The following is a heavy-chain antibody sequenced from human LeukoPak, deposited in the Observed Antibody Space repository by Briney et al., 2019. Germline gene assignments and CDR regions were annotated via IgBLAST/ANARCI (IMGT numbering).Heavy chain of an antibody. D-gene: IGHD3-3*01. CDR1: GCTFSSYA. CDR3: AKGLRFLEWLLLPLTPFDY. Sequence: GGSLRLSCAASGCTFSSYAMSWVRQAPGKGLEWVSAISGRGGSTYYADSVKGRFTISRDNSKNTLYLQMNSLRAEDTAVYYCAKGLRFLEWLLLPLTPFDYWGQGTLVTVSS. J-gene: IGHJ4*02. V-gene: IGHV3-23*01. CDR2: ISGRGGST.